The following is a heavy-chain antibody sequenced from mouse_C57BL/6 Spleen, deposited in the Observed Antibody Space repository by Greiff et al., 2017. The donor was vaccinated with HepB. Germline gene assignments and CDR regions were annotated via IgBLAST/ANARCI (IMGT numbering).Heavy chain of an antibody. CDR1: GFTFSNYW. D-gene: IGHD1-1*01. CDR3: TGSPHYYGSSWFAY. CDR2: IRLKSDNYAT. Sequence: DVKLVESGGGLVQPGGSMKLSCVASGFTFSNYWMNWVRQSPEKGLEWVAQIRLKSDNYATHYAESVKGRFTISRDDSKSSVYLQMNNLRAEDTGIYYCTGSPHYYGSSWFAYWGQGTLVTVSA. J-gene: IGHJ3*01. V-gene: IGHV6-3*01.